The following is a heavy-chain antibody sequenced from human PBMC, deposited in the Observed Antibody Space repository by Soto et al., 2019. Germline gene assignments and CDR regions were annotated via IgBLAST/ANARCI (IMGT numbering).Heavy chain of an antibody. J-gene: IGHJ5*02. Sequence: GASGKVSCNASGYTFTSYDINWVRQATGQGLEWMGWMNTNSGNTGYAQKFQGRVTMTRNTSISTAHMELSSMSSEDTAVYYWTRGSLGGNSAWFDHWGQGTPVTVSS. CDR3: TRGSLGGNSAWFDH. CDR1: GYTFTSYD. CDR2: MNTNSGNT. D-gene: IGHD2-21*02. V-gene: IGHV1-8*01.